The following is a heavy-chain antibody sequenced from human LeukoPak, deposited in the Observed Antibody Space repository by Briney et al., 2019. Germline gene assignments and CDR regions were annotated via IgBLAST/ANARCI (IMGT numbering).Heavy chain of an antibody. V-gene: IGHV3-30*18. Sequence: GRSLRLSCAASGFSFSSYGMHWVRQAPGKGLEWVAVISYAGSNKYYADSVKGRFTISRDNSKNTLYLQMNSLRGEDTAVYYCAKGVYSSGSDYFDSWGQGTLVTVSS. CDR2: ISYAGSNK. D-gene: IGHD6-19*01. CDR1: GFSFSSYG. CDR3: AKGVYSSGSDYFDS. J-gene: IGHJ4*02.